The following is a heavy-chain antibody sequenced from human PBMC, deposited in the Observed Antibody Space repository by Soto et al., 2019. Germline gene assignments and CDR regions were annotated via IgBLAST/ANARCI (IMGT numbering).Heavy chain of an antibody. J-gene: IGHJ6*02. V-gene: IGHV3-30-3*01. D-gene: IGHD3-22*01. Sequence: QVQVVESGGGVVQPGRSLRLSCAASGFTFSSYAMHWVRQAPGKGLEWVAVISYDGSNKYYADSVKGRFTISRDNSKNTLYLQMNSLRAEDTAVYYCARDFMIVVVTNYYYYGMDVWGQGTTVTVSS. CDR2: ISYDGSNK. CDR1: GFTFSSYA. CDR3: ARDFMIVVVTNYYYYGMDV.